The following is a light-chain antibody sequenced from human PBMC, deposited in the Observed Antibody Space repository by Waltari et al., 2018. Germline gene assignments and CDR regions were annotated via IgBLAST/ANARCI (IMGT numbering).Light chain of an antibody. J-gene: IGKJ2*01. CDR1: QSVQHFSNNNNY. CDR2: WAS. Sequence: DIVMTQSPDSLAVSLGERATINCRSSQSVQHFSNNNNYLAWYRQKPGQPTKLLLYWASNQESGVSDRFSGSGSATDFTLTSSSLQAEDVAVYYCQQYYIAPYTFGQGTRLEIK. CDR3: QQYYIAPYT. V-gene: IGKV4-1*01.